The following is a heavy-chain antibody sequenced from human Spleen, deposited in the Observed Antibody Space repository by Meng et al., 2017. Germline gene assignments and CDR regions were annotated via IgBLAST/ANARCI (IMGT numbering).Heavy chain of an antibody. CDR3: ARAHSSGWYSFFDY. J-gene: IGHJ4*02. CDR1: GYTLSTNV. D-gene: IGHD6-19*01. CDR2: INTKTGKP. V-gene: IGHV7-4-1*02. Sequence: QVHVVQSGSELKEPGASVKVSFKASGYTLSTNVMNWERQAPGQGLEWMGWINTKTGKPTYAQGFTGRLAFSLDTSASTAFLQINSLKAEDTAVYYCARAHSSGWYSFFDYWGQGTLVTVSS.